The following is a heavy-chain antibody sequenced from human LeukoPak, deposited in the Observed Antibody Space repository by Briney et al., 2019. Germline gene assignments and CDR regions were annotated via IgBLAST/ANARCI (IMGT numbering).Heavy chain of an antibody. D-gene: IGHD6-6*01. CDR2: IIPIFGTA. Sequence: SVKVSCKASGGTFSSYAISWVRQAPGQGLEWMGGIIPIFGTANYAQKFQGRVTITADESTSTAYMELSSLRSEDTAVYYCASGPQPKYSSSSLDYWGQGTLVTVSS. CDR1: GGTFSSYA. J-gene: IGHJ4*02. CDR3: ASGPQPKYSSSSLDY. V-gene: IGHV1-69*13.